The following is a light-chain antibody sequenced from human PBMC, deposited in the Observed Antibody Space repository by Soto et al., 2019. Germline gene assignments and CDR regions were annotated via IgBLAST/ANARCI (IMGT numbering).Light chain of an antibody. CDR3: QQSYSTLRT. J-gene: IGKJ1*01. Sequence: DIQMTQSTSSLSASVGDRVTITCRASYNINSYLNWYQQKPGKAPKFLIYAASSLQSGVPSRFSGSGSGTDFTLTISSLQPEDFATYYCQQSYSTLRTFGQGTKVEIK. CDR2: AAS. CDR1: YNINSY. V-gene: IGKV1-39*01.